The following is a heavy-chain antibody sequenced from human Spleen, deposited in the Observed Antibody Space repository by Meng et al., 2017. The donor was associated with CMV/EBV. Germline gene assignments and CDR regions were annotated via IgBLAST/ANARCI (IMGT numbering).Heavy chain of an antibody. CDR1: GFTFSSYS. CDR3: AKETSNFAGVWLDP. V-gene: IGHV3-30*02. J-gene: IGHJ5*02. D-gene: IGHD2/OR15-2a*01. CDR2: TLYDGSNK. Sequence: GGSLRLSCAASGFTFSSYSMNLVRQAPGKGLEWVAFTLYDGSNKYYADSVKGRFTISRDNSKNTLYLQMNSLRPEDTAVYYCAKETSNFAGVWLDPWGQGTLVTVSS.